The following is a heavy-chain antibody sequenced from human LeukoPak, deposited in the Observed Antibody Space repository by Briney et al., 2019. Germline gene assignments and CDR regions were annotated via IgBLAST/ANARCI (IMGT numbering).Heavy chain of an antibody. D-gene: IGHD4-17*01. CDR1: GGSISSGGYS. CDR3: ASMTTVPTGFDY. Sequence: SQTLSLTCAVSGGSISSGGYSWSWIRQPPGKGLEWIGYIYHSGSTYYNPSLKSRVTISVDRSKNQFSLKLSSVTAADTAVYYCASMTTVPTGFDYWGQGTLATVSS. J-gene: IGHJ4*02. V-gene: IGHV4-30-2*01. CDR2: IYHSGST.